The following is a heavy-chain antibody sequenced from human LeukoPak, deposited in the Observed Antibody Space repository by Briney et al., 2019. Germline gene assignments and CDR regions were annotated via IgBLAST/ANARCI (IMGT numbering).Heavy chain of an antibody. CDR3: ARDPPRGDY. CDR2: IYCSGST. J-gene: IGHJ4*02. CDR1: GGSISSYY. Sequence: KASETLSLTCTVSGGSISSYYWSWIRQPPGKGLEWIGYIYCSGSTNYNPSLKSRVTISVDTSKNQFSLKLSSVTAADTAVYYCARDPPRGDYWGQGTLVTVSS. V-gene: IGHV4-59*12.